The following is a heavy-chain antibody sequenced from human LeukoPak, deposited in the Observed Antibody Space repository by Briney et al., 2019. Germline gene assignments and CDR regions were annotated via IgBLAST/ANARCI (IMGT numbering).Heavy chain of an antibody. V-gene: IGHV3-48*03. J-gene: IGHJ4*02. D-gene: IGHD2-8*01. CDR1: GFTFSSYE. Sequence: GGSLRLSCAASGFTFSSYEMNWVRQAPGKGLEWVSYISSSGSTIYYADSVKGRFTISRDNSKNTLYLQMNSLRAEDTAVYYCARGYCTNGVCYPHYWGQGTLVTVSS. CDR2: ISSSGSTI. CDR3: ARGYCTNGVCYPHY.